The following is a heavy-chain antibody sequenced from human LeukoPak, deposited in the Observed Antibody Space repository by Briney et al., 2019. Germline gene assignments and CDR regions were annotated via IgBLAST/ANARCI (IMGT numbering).Heavy chain of an antibody. Sequence: SQTLSLTCTVSGGSISSGSYYWSWIRQPAGTGLEWIGRIYTSGTTNYNPSLKSRVTISLDTSKNQFSLKLSSVTAADTAVYYCASGILTGYFDYWGQGTLVTVSS. CDR2: IYTSGTT. V-gene: IGHV4-61*02. J-gene: IGHJ4*02. D-gene: IGHD3-9*01. CDR3: ASGILTGYFDY. CDR1: GGSISSGSYY.